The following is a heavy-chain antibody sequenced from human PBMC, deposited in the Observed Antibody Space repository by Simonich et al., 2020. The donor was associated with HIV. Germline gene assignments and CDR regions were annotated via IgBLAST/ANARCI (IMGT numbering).Heavy chain of an antibody. J-gene: IGHJ4*02. CDR2: IKHRGST. D-gene: IGHD3-22*01. CDR1: GGSFSGYY. CDR3: ARGVDLYDDSPDGIDS. V-gene: IGHV4-34*01. Sequence: QVQLQQWGAGLLKPSATLSLTCAVYGGSFSGYYWNWIRQPPGKGLERIGEIKHRGSTDYNPALKSRVTISVDTSKNLCALKLNSVTAADTAGYFCARGVDLYDDSPDGIDSWGQGTLVTVSS.